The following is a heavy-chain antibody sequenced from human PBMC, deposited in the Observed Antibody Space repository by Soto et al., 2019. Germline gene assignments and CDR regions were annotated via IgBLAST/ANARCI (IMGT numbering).Heavy chain of an antibody. CDR3: AKDAAGYCSSTSCGLLVDY. V-gene: IGHV3-43*01. CDR1: GFTFDDYT. D-gene: IGHD2-2*01. Sequence: EVQLVESGGVVEQPGGSLRLSCAASGFTFDDYTMHWVRQAPGTGLEWVSLISWDGGSTYYADSVKGRFTISRDNSKNSLYLQMNSLRTEDTPLYYCAKDAAGYCSSTSCGLLVDYWGQGTLVIVSS. CDR2: ISWDGGST. J-gene: IGHJ4*02.